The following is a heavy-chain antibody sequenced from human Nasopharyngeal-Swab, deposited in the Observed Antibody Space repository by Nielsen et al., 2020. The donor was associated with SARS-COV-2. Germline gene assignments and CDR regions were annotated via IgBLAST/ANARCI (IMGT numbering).Heavy chain of an antibody. Sequence: GGSLRLSCSASGFTFSSYAMSCVRQAPGKGLEWVSAISGSGGSTYYADSVKGRFTISRDNSKNTLYLQMNSLRAEDTAVYYCSKDPRVRVVAALSWFDPWGQGTLVTVSS. D-gene: IGHD2-15*01. CDR2: ISGSGGST. CDR1: GFTFSSYA. J-gene: IGHJ5*02. CDR3: SKDPRVRVVAALSWFDP. V-gene: IGHV3-23*01.